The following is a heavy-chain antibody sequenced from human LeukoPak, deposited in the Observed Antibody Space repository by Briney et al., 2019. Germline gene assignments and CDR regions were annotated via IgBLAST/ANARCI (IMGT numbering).Heavy chain of an antibody. CDR2: IYTSGST. Sequence: NPSQALSLTCTVSGGSISSYYWGWIRPPAGKGLEWIGRIYTSGSTNYNPSLKSRVTMSVDTSKNQFSLKLSSVTAADTAVYYCAREWADGCSGGSCFSLGYYYYYMDVWGKGTTVTVSS. J-gene: IGHJ6*03. CDR1: GGSISSYY. V-gene: IGHV4-4*07. CDR3: AREWADGCSGGSCFSLGYYYYYMDV. D-gene: IGHD2-15*01.